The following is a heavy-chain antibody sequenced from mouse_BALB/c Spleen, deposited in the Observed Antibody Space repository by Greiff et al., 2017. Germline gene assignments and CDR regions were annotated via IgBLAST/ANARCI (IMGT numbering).Heavy chain of an antibody. Sequence: VQLQQSGTVLARPGASVKMSCKASGYTFTSYWMHWVKQRPGQGLEWIGAIYPGNSDTSYNQKFKGKAKLTAVTSTSTAYMELSSLTNEDSAVYYGTRSGRYDAGAMDYWGQGTSVTVSS. D-gene: IGHD2-14*01. J-gene: IGHJ4*01. CDR1: GYTFTSYW. CDR2: IYPGNSDT. V-gene: IGHV1-5*01. CDR3: TRSGRYDAGAMDY.